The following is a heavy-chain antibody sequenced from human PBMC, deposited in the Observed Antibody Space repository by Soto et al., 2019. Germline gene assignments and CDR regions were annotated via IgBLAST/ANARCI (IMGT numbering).Heavy chain of an antibody. CDR1: GFTVSSNY. J-gene: IGHJ3*02. CDR2: IYSGGST. D-gene: IGHD2-15*01. V-gene: IGHV3-66*04. Sequence: GGSLRLSCAASGFTVSSNYMSWVRQAPGKGLEWVSVIYSGGSTYYADSVKGRFTISRDNSKNTLYLQMNSLRAEDTAVYYCARPCSGGSCPDAFDIWGQGTMVTVSS. CDR3: ARPCSGGSCPDAFDI.